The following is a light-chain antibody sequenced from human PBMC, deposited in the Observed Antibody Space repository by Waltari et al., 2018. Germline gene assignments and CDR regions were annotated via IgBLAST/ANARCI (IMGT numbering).Light chain of an antibody. CDR3: SSRML. J-gene: IGLJ3*02. V-gene: IGLV3-19*01. Sequence: SSELTQDPAVSVALGQTARFTCQGDSLRTYYASWYQVKPGQAPVLVIYGKDKRPSGIPDRISGHSSGTTSSLTITGAQAEDEADYYCSSRMLFAGGTKVTVL. CDR1: SLRTYY. CDR2: GKD.